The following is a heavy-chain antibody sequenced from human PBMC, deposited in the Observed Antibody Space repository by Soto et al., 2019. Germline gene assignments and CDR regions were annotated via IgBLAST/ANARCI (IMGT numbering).Heavy chain of an antibody. J-gene: IGHJ4*02. CDR2: ISAYNGNT. CDR3: ARDLSHSSSSDFDY. V-gene: IGHV1-18*01. CDR1: GYTFTSYG. D-gene: IGHD6-6*01. Sequence: QVQLVQSGAEVKKPGASVKVSCKASGYTFTSYGISWVRQAPGQGLEWMGWISAYNGNTNYAQKLKGRVTMTTDTSTSTAYMELRTMSSDDTAVYYCARDLSHSSSSDFDYWGQGTLVTVSS.